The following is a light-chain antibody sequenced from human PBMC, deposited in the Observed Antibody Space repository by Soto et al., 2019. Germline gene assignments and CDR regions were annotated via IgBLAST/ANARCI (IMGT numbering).Light chain of an antibody. J-gene: IGLJ1*01. CDR2: DVS. CDR1: SSDVGGYNY. Sequence: QSALTQPASVSGSPGQSITISCTGTSSDVGGYNYVSWYKQHPGKVPKLMIYDVSNRPSGVSNRFSGSKSGNTASLTISGLQAEDEGDYYCSSYTSSSTLDVFGTGTKLTVL. CDR3: SSYTSSSTLDV. V-gene: IGLV2-14*01.